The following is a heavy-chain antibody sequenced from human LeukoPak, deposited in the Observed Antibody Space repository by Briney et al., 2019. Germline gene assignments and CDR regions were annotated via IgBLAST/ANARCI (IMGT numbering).Heavy chain of an antibody. CDR1: GGSLSSYY. Sequence: PSETLSLTCTVSGGSLSSYYWSWIRQPAGKGLEWIGRIYTSGSTNYNPSLKSRVTMSVDTSKNQFSLKLSSVTAADTAVYYCARADSSSWYGRYYFDYWGQGTLVTVSS. CDR3: ARADSSSWYGRYYFDY. CDR2: IYTSGST. D-gene: IGHD6-13*01. V-gene: IGHV4-4*07. J-gene: IGHJ4*02.